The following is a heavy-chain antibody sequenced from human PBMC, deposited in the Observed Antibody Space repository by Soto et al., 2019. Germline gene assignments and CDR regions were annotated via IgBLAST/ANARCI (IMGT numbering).Heavy chain of an antibody. V-gene: IGHV4-59*01. CDR3: ARVNRGAFDH. CDR1: GGSIHDYY. Sequence: QVQLQESGPGLVKPSQTLSLTCTVSGGSIHDYYWVWIRQPPGKGLEWIGSIFYTGSTDYTPSLKRRVPLSLATSKNQFSLNLSSVTAADTAVYYCARVNRGAFDHWGQGALVTVSS. CDR2: IFYTGST. J-gene: IGHJ4*02.